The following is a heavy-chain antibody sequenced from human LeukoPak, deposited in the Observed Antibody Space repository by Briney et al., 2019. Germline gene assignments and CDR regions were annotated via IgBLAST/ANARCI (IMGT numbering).Heavy chain of an antibody. J-gene: IGHJ4*02. CDR2: ISNSGSTI. CDR1: GFTFSDFY. CDR3: ARSADSSGYFRELTLYYFDY. D-gene: IGHD3-22*01. Sequence: GGSLRLSCAASGFTFSDFYMTWIRQAPGKGLEWVSYISNSGSTIYYADSVKGRFTISRDNAKNSLYLQMNSLRAEDTAVYYCARSADSSGYFRELTLYYFDYWGQGTLVTVSS. V-gene: IGHV3-11*01.